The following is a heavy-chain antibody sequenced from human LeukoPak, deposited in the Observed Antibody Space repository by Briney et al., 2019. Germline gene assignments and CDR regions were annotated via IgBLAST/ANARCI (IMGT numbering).Heavy chain of an antibody. Sequence: GGSLRLSCEASGFTFGTYGMTWVRQSPGKGLEWVSGITGSSTWTYYADSVRGRFTISRDNARNTLHLQMNNLTADDTAIYYCARELVSLGTGYFDLWGRGTLVTVSS. CDR3: ARELVSLGTGYFDL. D-gene: IGHD7-27*01. V-gene: IGHV3-23*01. CDR1: GFTFGTYG. CDR2: ITGSSTWT. J-gene: IGHJ2*01.